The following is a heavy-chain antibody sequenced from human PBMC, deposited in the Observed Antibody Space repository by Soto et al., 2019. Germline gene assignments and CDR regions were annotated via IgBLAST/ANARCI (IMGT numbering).Heavy chain of an antibody. V-gene: IGHV3-72*01. Sequence: GSLRLSCAASGFTFSDHQMDWVRQAPGKGPEWVGRSRNKANSYTTEYAASVKGRFTISRDDSKNSLYLQMNSLKIEDTAVYYCARVVGAPNWFDPWGQGTLVTV. CDR2: SRNKANSYTT. CDR3: ARVVGAPNWFDP. D-gene: IGHD1-26*01. CDR1: GFTFSDHQ. J-gene: IGHJ5*02.